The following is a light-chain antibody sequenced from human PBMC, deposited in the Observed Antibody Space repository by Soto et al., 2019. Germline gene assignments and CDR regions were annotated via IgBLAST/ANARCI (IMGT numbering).Light chain of an antibody. CDR2: PAS. Sequence: DIQMTQSPSSLSASVVDRVTITCLASQSISSYLNWYQKKPGKAPNLLIYPASSLQSGVPSRFSGSGSGTDFTLTISSLQPEYFATYYCQQSYRSSWTFGQATAVDIK. V-gene: IGKV1-39*01. CDR1: QSISSY. CDR3: QQSYRSSWT. J-gene: IGKJ1*01.